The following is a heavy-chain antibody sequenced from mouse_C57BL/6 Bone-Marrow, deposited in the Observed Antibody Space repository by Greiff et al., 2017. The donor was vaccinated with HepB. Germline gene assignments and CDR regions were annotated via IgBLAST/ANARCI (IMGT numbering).Heavy chain of an antibody. CDR3: ARHPYYYGSPAWFAY. CDR1: GFTFSSYA. CDR2: ISDGGSYT. J-gene: IGHJ3*01. Sequence: EVKLVESGGGLVKPGGSLKLSCAASGFTFSSYAMSWVRQTPEKRLEWVATISDGGSYTYYPDNVKGRFTISRDNAKNNLYLQMSSLKSEDTAMYYCARHPYYYGSPAWFAYWGQGTLVTVSA. D-gene: IGHD1-1*01. V-gene: IGHV5-4*03.